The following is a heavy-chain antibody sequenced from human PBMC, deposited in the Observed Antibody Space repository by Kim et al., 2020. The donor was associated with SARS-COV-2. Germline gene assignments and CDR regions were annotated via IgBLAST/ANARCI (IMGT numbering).Heavy chain of an antibody. J-gene: IGHJ4*02. CDR3: ARGDWRSTSGGYFDY. D-gene: IGHD2-2*01. Sequence: QKLQGRVTMTTDTSTSTAYMELRSLRSDDTAVYYCARGDWRSTSGGYFDYWGQGTLVTVSS. V-gene: IGHV1-18*01.